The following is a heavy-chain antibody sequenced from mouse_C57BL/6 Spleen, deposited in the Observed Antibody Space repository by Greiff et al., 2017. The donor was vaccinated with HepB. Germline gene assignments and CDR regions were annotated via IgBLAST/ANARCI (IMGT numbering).Heavy chain of an antibody. CDR2: INPNNGGT. CDR3: ARGYHWYFDV. D-gene: IGHD2-2*01. V-gene: IGHV1-26*01. J-gene: IGHJ1*03. CDR1: GYTFTDYY. Sequence: VQLQQSGPELVKPGASVKISCKASGYTFTDYYMNWVKQSHGKSLAWIGDINPNNGGTSYNQKFKGKATLTVDKSSSTAYMERRSLTSEDSAVYYCARGYHWYFDVWGTGTTVTVSS.